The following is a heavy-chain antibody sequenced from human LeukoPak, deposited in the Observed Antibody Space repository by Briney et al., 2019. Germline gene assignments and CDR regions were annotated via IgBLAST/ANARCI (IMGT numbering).Heavy chain of an antibody. D-gene: IGHD3-22*01. CDR3: ARSTWLLDK. V-gene: IGHV4-59*01. CDR2: IYYSGST. Sequence: QSSETLSLTCTVSGGSISPYYWSWIRQPPGKGLEWIGYIYYSGSTNYNPSLKSRVTISLDTSKNQFSLKLSSVTAADTAVYYCARSTWLLDKWGQGTLVTVSS. CDR1: GGSISPYY. J-gene: IGHJ4*02.